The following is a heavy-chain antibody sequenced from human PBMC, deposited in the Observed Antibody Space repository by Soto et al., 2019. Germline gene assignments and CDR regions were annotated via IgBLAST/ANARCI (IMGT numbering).Heavy chain of an antibody. V-gene: IGHV4-4*07. Sequence: QVQLQESGPGLVKPSETLSLTRNVSGGSISSYSWTWIRQPAGKGLEWIGRIYTSGTTNYNPSLKSRVTMSVDTSKNQFSLKLSSVTAADTAVYYCARESGSYRSFDYWGQGTLVTVSS. D-gene: IGHD3-16*02. CDR2: IYTSGTT. CDR3: ARESGSYRSFDY. CDR1: GGSISSYS. J-gene: IGHJ4*02.